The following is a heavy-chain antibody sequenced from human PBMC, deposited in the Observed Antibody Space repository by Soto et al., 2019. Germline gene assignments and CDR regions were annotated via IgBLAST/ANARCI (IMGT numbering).Heavy chain of an antibody. Sequence: LETLPLTCPVSGGSISSYYWSWIRQPPGKGLEWIGYIYYSGSTNYNPSLKSRVTISVDTSKNQFSLKLSSVTAADTAVYYCARGLYGYDAFDIWGQGTMVTVS. V-gene: IGHV4-59*01. CDR2: IYYSGST. CDR1: GGSISSYY. J-gene: IGHJ3*02. D-gene: IGHD2-2*02. CDR3: ARGLYGYDAFDI.